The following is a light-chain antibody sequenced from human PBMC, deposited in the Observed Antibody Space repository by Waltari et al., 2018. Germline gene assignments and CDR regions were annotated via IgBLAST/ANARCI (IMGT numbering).Light chain of an antibody. CDR1: SSDVGFYNY. CDR3: NSYAGSSSWV. J-gene: IGLJ3*02. V-gene: IGLV2-14*01. CDR2: DVF. Sequence: QSALTQPASVSGSPGQSITISCTGTSSDVGFYNYVSWYQQHPGKAPKLILYDVFERPSGVSNRFSGSKSGTTASLTISGLQAGDEADYYCNSYAGSSSWVFGGGTKLTVL.